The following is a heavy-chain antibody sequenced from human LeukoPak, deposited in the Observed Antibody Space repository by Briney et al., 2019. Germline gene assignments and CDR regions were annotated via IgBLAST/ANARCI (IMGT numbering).Heavy chain of an antibody. Sequence: PGGSLRLSCAASGFTFSSYSMNWVRQAPGKGLEWASSISSSSSYIYYADSVKGRFTISRDNAKNSLYLQMNSLRAEDTAVYYCARENYDILTGPLDYWGQGTLVTVSS. D-gene: IGHD3-9*01. J-gene: IGHJ4*02. CDR3: ARENYDILTGPLDY. CDR2: ISSSSSYI. V-gene: IGHV3-21*01. CDR1: GFTFSSYS.